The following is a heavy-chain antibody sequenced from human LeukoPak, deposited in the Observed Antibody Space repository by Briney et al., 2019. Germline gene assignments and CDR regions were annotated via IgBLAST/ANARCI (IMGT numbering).Heavy chain of an antibody. J-gene: IGHJ3*02. CDR2: IKSKTDGGTT. Sequence: PGGSLRLSCAASGFTFSNAWMSWVRQAPGKGLEWVGRIKSKTDGGTTDYAAPVKGRFTISRDDSKNTLYLQMNSLKTEDTAVYYCTTEQTKQLDDLFDIWGQGTMVTVSS. CDR3: TTEQTKQLDDLFDI. V-gene: IGHV3-15*01. D-gene: IGHD6-6*01. CDR1: GFTFSNAW.